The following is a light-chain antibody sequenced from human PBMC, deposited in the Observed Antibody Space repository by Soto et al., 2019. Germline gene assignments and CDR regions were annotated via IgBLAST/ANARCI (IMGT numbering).Light chain of an antibody. CDR2: LND. CDR3: AACDDSLNAL. V-gene: IGLV1-44*01. CDR1: FSNIGDNA. Sequence: QSVLTQPPSLSATPGQRVNISCSGSFSNIGDNAVNWYQQLPGAAPKLLIYLNDQRPSGVPDRFSGSKSGTSAFLAISGLQSEDEADYYCAACDDSLNALFGTGTKLTVL. J-gene: IGLJ1*01.